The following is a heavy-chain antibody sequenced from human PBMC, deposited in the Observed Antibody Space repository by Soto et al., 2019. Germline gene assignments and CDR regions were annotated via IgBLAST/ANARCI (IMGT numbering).Heavy chain of an antibody. CDR2: ISYDGSNK. V-gene: IGHV3-30*18. J-gene: IGHJ4*02. CDR1: GFTFSSYG. D-gene: IGHD6-19*01. CDR3: AKDPDSSGWLDY. Sequence: VQLVESGGGVVQPGRSLRLSCAASGFTFSSYGMHWVRQAPGKGLEWVAVISYDGSNKYYADSVKGRFTISRDNSKNTLYLQMNSLRAEDTAVYYCAKDPDSSGWLDYWGQGTLVTVSS.